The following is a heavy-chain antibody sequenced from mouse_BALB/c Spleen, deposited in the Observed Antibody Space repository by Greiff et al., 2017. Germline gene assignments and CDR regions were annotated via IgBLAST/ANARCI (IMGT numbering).Heavy chain of an antibody. CDR1: GYTFTSYY. CDR2: INPSNGGT. J-gene: IGHJ3*01. V-gene: IGHV1S81*02. CDR3: ARETGGNYVPAWFAY. D-gene: IGHD2-1*01. Sequence: QVQLQQSGAELVKPGASVKLSCKASGYTFTSYYMYWVKQRPGQGLEWIGEINPSNGGTNFNEKFKSKATLTVDKSSSTAYMQLSSLTSEDSAVYYCARETGGNYVPAWFAYWGQGTLVTVSA.